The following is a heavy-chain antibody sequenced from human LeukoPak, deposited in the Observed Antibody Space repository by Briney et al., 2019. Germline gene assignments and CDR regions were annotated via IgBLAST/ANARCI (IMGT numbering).Heavy chain of an antibody. CDR3: AKDPNSNYYYYMDV. Sequence: GGSVRLSCAASGFTFSSYAMSWVRQAPGKGLEGVSAITGSGGSTYYADSVKGRFTISRDNSKNTLYLQMNSLRAEDTAVYYCAKDPNSNYYYYMDVWGKGTTATVSS. D-gene: IGHD4-11*01. V-gene: IGHV3-23*01. J-gene: IGHJ6*03. CDR1: GFTFSSYA. CDR2: ITGSGGST.